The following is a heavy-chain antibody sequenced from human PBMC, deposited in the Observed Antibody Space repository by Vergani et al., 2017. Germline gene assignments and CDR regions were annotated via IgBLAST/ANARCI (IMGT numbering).Heavy chain of an antibody. J-gene: IGHJ5*02. CDR3: ARGITMVRGVTAA. CDR1: GFTFSSYS. CDR2: ISSSRSYI. Sequence: EVQLVESGGGLVKPGGSLRLSCAASGFTFSSYSMNWVRQAPGKGLEWVSSISSSRSYIYYADSVKGRFTISRDNAKNSLYLQMNSLRAEDTAVYYCARGITMVRGVTAAWGQGTLVTVSS. V-gene: IGHV3-21*01. D-gene: IGHD3-10*01.